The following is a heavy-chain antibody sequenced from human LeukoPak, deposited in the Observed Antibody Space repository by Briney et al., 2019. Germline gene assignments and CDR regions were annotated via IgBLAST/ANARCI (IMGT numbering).Heavy chain of an antibody. J-gene: IGHJ4*02. CDR1: GTSFSSYY. D-gene: IGHD4-17*01. Sequence: KPSETLSLTCAVSGTSFSSYYWSWIRQPPGKGLEWIGEVNHGGYTNDNPSLKSRVTISVDTSKNQFSLRLRSVTAADTAVYFCARMTTGHDFWGQGTLVTVSS. V-gene: IGHV4-34*01. CDR2: VNHGGYT. CDR3: ARMTTGHDF.